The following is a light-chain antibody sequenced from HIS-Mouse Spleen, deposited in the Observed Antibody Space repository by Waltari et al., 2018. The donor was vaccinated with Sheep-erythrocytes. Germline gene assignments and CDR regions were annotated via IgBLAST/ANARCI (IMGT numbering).Light chain of an antibody. Sequence: QSALTQPRSVYGSPGQSVTISCTGTSSDVGGYTYVSWYQQHPGKAPKLMIYDVSKRPSGGPYRFSGSKSGNTASLTISGLQAEDEADYYCCSYAGSYNHVFATGTKVTVL. J-gene: IGLJ1*01. CDR1: SSDVGGYTY. CDR3: CSYAGSYNHV. V-gene: IGLV2-11*01. CDR2: DVS.